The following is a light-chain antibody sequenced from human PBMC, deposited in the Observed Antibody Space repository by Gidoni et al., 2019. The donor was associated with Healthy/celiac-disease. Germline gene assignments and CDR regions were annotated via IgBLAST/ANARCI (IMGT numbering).Light chain of an antibody. V-gene: IGLV3-1*01. CDR2: QDS. Sequence: YELTQPPSVSVSPGQTASITCSGDQSGDKYACWYQQKPGQSPVLVIYQDSKRPSGIPERFSGSNSGNTATLTISGTQAMDEADYYCQAWDSSTGVFGGGTKLTVL. CDR3: QAWDSSTGV. J-gene: IGLJ3*02. CDR1: QSGDKY.